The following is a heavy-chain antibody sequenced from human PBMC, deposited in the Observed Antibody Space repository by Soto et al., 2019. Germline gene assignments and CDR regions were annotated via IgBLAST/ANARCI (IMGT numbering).Heavy chain of an antibody. CDR2: ISYDGSNK. D-gene: IGHD2-15*01. Sequence: GGSLRLSCAASGFTFSSYGMHWFRQAPGKGLEWVAVISYDGSNKYYADSVKGRFTISRDNSKNTLYLQMNSLRAEDTAVYYCAKDLRDIVVVVALDYWGQGTLVTVSS. CDR1: GFTFSSYG. V-gene: IGHV3-30*18. J-gene: IGHJ4*02. CDR3: AKDLRDIVVVVALDY.